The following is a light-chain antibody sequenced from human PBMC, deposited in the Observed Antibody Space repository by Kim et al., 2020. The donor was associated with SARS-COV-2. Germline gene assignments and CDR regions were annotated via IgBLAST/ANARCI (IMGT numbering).Light chain of an antibody. V-gene: IGKV3-11*01. CDR3: QHRSSWPMYT. Sequence: ETVLTQSPATLSLSPGERATLSCRASQSVSTYLAWYQQRPGQAPRLLIYDASNRATGIPARFSGSGSGTDFTLTISSLEPEDFAVYYCQHRSSWPMYTFGQGTKLEIK. CDR1: QSVSTY. CDR2: DAS. J-gene: IGKJ2*01.